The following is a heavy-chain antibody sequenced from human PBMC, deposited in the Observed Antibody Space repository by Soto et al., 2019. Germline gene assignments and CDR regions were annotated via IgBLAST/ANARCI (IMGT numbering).Heavy chain of an antibody. J-gene: IGHJ6*02. CDR1: GGSISSGDYY. CDR2: IYYSGST. Sequence: SETLSLTCTVSGGSISSGDYYWSWIRQPPGKGLEWIGYIYYSGSTYYNPSLKSRVTISVDTSKNQFSLKLSSVTAADTAVYYCAGYSGYEVGMDVWGQGTTVTVSS. CDR3: AGYSGYEVGMDV. D-gene: IGHD5-12*01. V-gene: IGHV4-30-4*01.